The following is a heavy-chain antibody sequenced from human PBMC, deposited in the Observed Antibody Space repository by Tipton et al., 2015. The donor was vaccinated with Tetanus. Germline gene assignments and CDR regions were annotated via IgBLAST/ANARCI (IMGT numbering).Heavy chain of an antibody. CDR3: ARASIQLWLIEDY. V-gene: IGHV3-33*01. CDR2: IWYDGSNK. Sequence: SLRLSCAASGFTFSSYGMHWVRQAPGKGLEWVAVIWYDGSNKYYADSVKGRFTISRDNSKNTLYLQMNSLRAEDTAVYYCARASIQLWLIEDYWGQGTLVTVSS. D-gene: IGHD5-18*01. CDR1: GFTFSSYG. J-gene: IGHJ4*02.